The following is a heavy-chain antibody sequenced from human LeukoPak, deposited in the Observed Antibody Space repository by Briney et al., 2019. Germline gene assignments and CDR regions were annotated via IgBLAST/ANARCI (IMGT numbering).Heavy chain of an antibody. J-gene: IGHJ4*02. V-gene: IGHV1-2*04. CDR2: INPNSGGT. CDR1: GYTFTGYY. D-gene: IGHD6-19*01. Sequence: GASVKVSCKASGYTFTGYYMHWVRQAPGQGLEWMGWINPNSGGTNYAQKFQGWVTMTRDTSISTAYMELSRLRSEDTAVYYCARDLDGSSDNDYWGQGTLVTVSS. CDR3: ARDLDGSSDNDY.